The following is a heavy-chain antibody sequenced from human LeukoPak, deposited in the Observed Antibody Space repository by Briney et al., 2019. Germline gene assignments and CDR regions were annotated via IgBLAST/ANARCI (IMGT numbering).Heavy chain of an antibody. Sequence: GGSLRLSCAASGFTFSSYAMSWVRQAPGKGLEWVANINTDGSETYYVDSVRGRFTISRDNAKKSLYLQMDSLSEADTAIYYCARDPAAWDYWGQGTLVTVSP. D-gene: IGHD6-13*01. CDR1: GFTFSSYA. V-gene: IGHV3-7*01. CDR3: ARDPAAWDY. CDR2: INTDGSET. J-gene: IGHJ4*02.